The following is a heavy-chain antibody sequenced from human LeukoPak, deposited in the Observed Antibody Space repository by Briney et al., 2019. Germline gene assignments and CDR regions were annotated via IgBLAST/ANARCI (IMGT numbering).Heavy chain of an antibody. CDR2: ISSSGSTI. CDR1: GFTFSDYY. CDR3: AREQYQLLSLDY. V-gene: IGHV3-11*04. Sequence: GGSLRLSCAASGFTFSDYYMSWIRQTPGKGLEWVSYISSSGSTIYYADSVEGRFAISRDNAKNSLYLQMNSLRAEDTAVYYCAREQYQLLSLDYWGQGTLVTVSS. J-gene: IGHJ4*02. D-gene: IGHD2-2*01.